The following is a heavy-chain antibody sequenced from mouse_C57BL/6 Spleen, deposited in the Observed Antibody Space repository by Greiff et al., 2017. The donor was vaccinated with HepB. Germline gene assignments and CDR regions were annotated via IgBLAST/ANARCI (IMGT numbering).Heavy chain of an antibody. CDR1: GFTFSDYY. J-gene: IGHJ2*01. CDR3: ARDDWDGGFDY. D-gene: IGHD4-1*01. Sequence: EVQRVESEGGLVQPGSSMKLSCTASGFTFSDYYMAWVRQVPEKGLEWVANINYDGSSTYYLDSLKSRFIISRDNAKNILYLQMSSLKSEDTATYYCARDDWDGGFDYWGQGTTLTVSS. V-gene: IGHV5-16*01. CDR2: INYDGSST.